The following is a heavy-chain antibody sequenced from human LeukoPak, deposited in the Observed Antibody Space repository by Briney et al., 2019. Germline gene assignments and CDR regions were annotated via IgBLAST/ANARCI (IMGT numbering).Heavy chain of an antibody. CDR3: AKDRGAGVAAFDY. CDR1: GFTFSSYG. V-gene: IGHV3-23*01. CDR2: ISGSGGST. Sequence: GRSLRLSCAASGFTFSSYGMSWVRQAPGKGLEWVSAISGSGGSTYYADSVKGRFTISRDNSKNTLYLQMNSLRAEDTAVYYCAKDRGAGVAAFDYWGQGTLVTVSS. J-gene: IGHJ4*02. D-gene: IGHD2-15*01.